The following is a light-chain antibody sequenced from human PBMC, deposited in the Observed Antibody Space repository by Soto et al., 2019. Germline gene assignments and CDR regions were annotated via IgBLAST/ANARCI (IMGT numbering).Light chain of an antibody. CDR1: QEISGY. CDR2: GVS. V-gene: IGKV1-9*01. CDR3: DHLHWT. J-gene: IGKJ1*01. Sequence: IHLTQSPSSLSASVGDRVTITCRASQEISGYFAWYQQTPRKAPTRLIYGVSTLQDDVLSRFCSGRSVTDFSLSISSLHPEDYATHYCDHLHWTFGPGT.